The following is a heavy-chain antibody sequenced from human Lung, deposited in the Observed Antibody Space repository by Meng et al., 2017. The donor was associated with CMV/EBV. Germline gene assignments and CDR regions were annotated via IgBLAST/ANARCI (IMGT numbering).Heavy chain of an antibody. D-gene: IGHD2-15*01. V-gene: IGHV1-2*02. CDR3: ARVRPSCDSSNCYPGYYSGMDF. Sequence: SVTVSCKASGYTFSGSYMNWVRQAPGQGLEWMGWISPSSGGTNYAQKFQGRVTMTRDTSINPAYTELSRLRHDVTAVYYCARVRPSCDSSNCYPGYYSGMDFWGQGTTVTVSS. CDR1: GYTFSGSY. J-gene: IGHJ6*02. CDR2: ISPSSGGT.